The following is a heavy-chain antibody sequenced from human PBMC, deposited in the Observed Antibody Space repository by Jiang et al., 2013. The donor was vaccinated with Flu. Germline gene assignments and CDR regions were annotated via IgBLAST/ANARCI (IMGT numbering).Heavy chain of an antibody. V-gene: IGHV3-43*01. Sequence: SLISWDGGSTYYADSVKGRFTISRDNSKNSLYLQMNSLRTEDTALYYCAKGRRKGYSSGWYQGSWDYYYYYGMDVWGQGTTVTVSS. CDR3: AKGRRKGYSSGWYQGSWDYYYYYGMDV. J-gene: IGHJ6*02. CDR2: ISWDGGST. D-gene: IGHD6-19*01.